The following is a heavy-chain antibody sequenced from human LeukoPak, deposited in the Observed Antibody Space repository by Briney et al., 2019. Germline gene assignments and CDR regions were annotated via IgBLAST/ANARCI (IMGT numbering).Heavy chain of an antibody. J-gene: IGHJ4*02. D-gene: IGHD3-22*01. Sequence: EASVKVSCKVSGYTLTELSMHWVRQAPGKGLEWMGGFDPEDGETIYAQKFQGRVTMTEDTSTDTAYMELSSLRSEDTAVYYCATDSYYYDSSGYAPFDYWGQGTLVTVSS. CDR2: FDPEDGET. V-gene: IGHV1-24*01. CDR1: GYTLTELS. CDR3: ATDSYYYDSSGYAPFDY.